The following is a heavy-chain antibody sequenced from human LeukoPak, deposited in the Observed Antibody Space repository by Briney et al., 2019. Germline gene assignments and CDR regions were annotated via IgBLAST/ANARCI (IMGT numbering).Heavy chain of an antibody. J-gene: IGHJ3*02. CDR1: GGSITSDGYY. D-gene: IGHD6-6*01. V-gene: IGHV4-30-2*01. CDR3: GARRAFDI. Sequence: SETLSLTCTVSGGSITSDGYYWRWIRQPPGKGLEWIGHIYHSGSTYYNPSLKSRVTISVDRSKNQFSLKMNSMTAADTAVYFCGARRAFDIWGQGTMVTVSS. CDR2: IYHSGST.